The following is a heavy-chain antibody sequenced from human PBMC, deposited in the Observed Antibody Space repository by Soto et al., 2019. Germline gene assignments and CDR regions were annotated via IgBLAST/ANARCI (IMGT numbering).Heavy chain of an antibody. CDR2: ISGSGGST. CDR1: GFTFSSYA. V-gene: IGHV3-23*01. CDR3: ATKPKHYYYYMDV. Sequence: GGSLRLSCAVSGFTFSSYAMSWVRQAPGKGLEWVSAISGSGGSTYYADSVKGRFTISRDNSKNTLYLQMNSLRAEDTAVYYCATKPKHYYYYMDVWGKGTTVTVSS. J-gene: IGHJ6*03.